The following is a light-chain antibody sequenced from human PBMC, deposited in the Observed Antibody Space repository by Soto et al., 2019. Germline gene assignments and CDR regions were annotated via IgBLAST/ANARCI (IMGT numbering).Light chain of an antibody. CDR2: GAS. J-gene: IGKJ2*01. CDR3: QQFGSSPNT. V-gene: IGKV3-20*01. Sequence: IVLTQSPGTLSLSPGERATLSCRASQSVISTYLAWYQQQPGQAPRLLLYGASNRATGIPDRFSGSGSGTDFTLTITSLEPEDFAVYFCQQFGSSPNTFGQGTKLDIK. CDR1: QSVISTY.